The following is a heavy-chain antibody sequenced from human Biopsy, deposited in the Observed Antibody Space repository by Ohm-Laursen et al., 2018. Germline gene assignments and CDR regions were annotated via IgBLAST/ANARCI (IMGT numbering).Heavy chain of an antibody. Sequence: SDTLSLTCNVSGGDINNYYWSWIRQPAGKGLEWIGRIYPGGSTNYNPSLKSRVTMSVDTSKKQLSLRLRSVTAADTTVYYCARQGAVRYFDWPPSYYFYAMDFWGQGTTVTVS. D-gene: IGHD3-9*01. V-gene: IGHV4-4*07. J-gene: IGHJ6*02. CDR3: ARQGAVRYFDWPPSYYFYAMDF. CDR2: IYPGGST. CDR1: GGDINNYY.